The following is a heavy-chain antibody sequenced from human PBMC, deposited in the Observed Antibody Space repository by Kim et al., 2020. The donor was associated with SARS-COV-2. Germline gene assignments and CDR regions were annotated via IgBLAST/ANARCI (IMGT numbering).Heavy chain of an antibody. J-gene: IGHJ3*02. CDR1: GGSFSGYY. CDR3: ARGRVGGVIPNDAFDI. D-gene: IGHD3-16*02. Sequence: SETLSLTCAVYGGSFSGYYWSWIRQPPGKWLEWIGEINHRGSTNYNPSLKSRVTISVDTSKNQFSLKLSSVTAADTAVYYCARGRVGGVIPNDAFDIWGQGTMVTVSS. V-gene: IGHV4-34*01. CDR2: INHRGST.